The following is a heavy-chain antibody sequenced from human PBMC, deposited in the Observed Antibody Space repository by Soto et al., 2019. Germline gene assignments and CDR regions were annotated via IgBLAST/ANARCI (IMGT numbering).Heavy chain of an antibody. CDR3: ARDLDGVTNWFDP. V-gene: IGHV1-3*04. J-gene: IGHJ5*02. Sequence: ASVKVSCKASGYAFSSYAMHWVRQAPGQRLEWMGWINIDSGNTEYAQNLQDRITITTDTSASTVYMELSSLRSEDTAVYYCARDLDGVTNWFDPWGQGTLVTVPQ. CDR2: INIDSGNT. CDR1: GYAFSSYA. D-gene: IGHD3-3*01.